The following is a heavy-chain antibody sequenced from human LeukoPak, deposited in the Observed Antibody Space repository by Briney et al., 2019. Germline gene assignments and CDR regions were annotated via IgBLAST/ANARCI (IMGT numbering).Heavy chain of an antibody. Sequence: GASVKVSCKASGYTFTGYYMHWVRQAPGQGLEWMGRINPNSGGTNHAQKFQGRVTMTRDTSISTAYMELSRLRSDDTAVYYCARVSGYSYGYGLGYWGQGTLVTVSS. CDR1: GYTFTGYY. J-gene: IGHJ4*02. D-gene: IGHD5-18*01. CDR3: ARVSGYSYGYGLGY. CDR2: INPNSGGT. V-gene: IGHV1-2*06.